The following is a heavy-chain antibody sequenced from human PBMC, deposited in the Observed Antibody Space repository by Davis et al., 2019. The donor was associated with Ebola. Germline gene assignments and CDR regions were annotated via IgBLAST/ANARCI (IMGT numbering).Heavy chain of an antibody. Sequence: ASVKVSCKASGYTFTSYGISWVRQAPGQGLEWMGWISAYNGNTNYAQKLQGRVTMTTDTSTSTAYMELRSLRSDDTAVYYCARDVKPYYYDSSGSNWFDPWGQGTLVTVSS. D-gene: IGHD3-22*01. J-gene: IGHJ5*02. CDR1: GYTFTSYG. V-gene: IGHV1-18*01. CDR3: ARDVKPYYYDSSGSNWFDP. CDR2: ISAYNGNT.